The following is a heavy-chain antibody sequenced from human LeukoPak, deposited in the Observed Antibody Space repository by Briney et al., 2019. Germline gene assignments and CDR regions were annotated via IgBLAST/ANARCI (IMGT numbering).Heavy chain of an antibody. CDR1: GASFNGDDQY. CDR3: SRGQDSTNLGY. V-gene: IGHV4-31*03. Sequence: PSETLSLTCTVSGASFNGDDQYWNCIGQSPGKVLEWIGSIHPSGMLYNNPSLESRVTISRDTSKNQLSLNLNSVTAADTAVYFRSRGQDSTNLGYWGQGILVTVSS. J-gene: IGHJ4*02. D-gene: IGHD2/OR15-2a*01. CDR2: IHPSGML.